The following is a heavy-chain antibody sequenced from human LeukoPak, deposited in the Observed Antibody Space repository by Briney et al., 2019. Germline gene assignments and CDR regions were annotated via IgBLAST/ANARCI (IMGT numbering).Heavy chain of an antibody. Sequence: QPGGSLRLSCVASGFTFSDYAMNWVRQAPGKGLEWVSTFKTKYNQVYYAESVRGRSTIPTDNSRNTVFLQMNSLRADDTALYYCARSVPDYTRFDYWGQGALVTVSS. D-gene: IGHD4-11*01. CDR2: FKTKYNQV. CDR1: GFTFSDYA. CDR3: ARSVPDYTRFDY. V-gene: IGHV3-23*05. J-gene: IGHJ4*02.